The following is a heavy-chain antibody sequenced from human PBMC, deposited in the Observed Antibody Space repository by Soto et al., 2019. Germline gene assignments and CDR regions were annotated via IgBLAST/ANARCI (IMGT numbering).Heavy chain of an antibody. Sequence: NPSETLSLTCAVYGGSFSGYYWSWIRQPPGKGLEWIGEINHSGSTNYNPSLKSRVTISVDTSKNQFSLKLSSVTAADTAVYYCERAPPGHNPDYWGQGTLVTVSS. CDR3: ERAPPGHNPDY. CDR2: INHSGST. CDR1: GGSFSGYY. V-gene: IGHV4-34*01. J-gene: IGHJ4*02.